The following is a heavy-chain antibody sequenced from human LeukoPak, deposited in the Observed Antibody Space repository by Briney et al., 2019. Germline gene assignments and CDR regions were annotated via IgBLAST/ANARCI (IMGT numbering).Heavy chain of an antibody. CDR1: GGSISSYY. V-gene: IGHV4-59*01. CDR3: ARDRYYYDSSGYYYGSFDI. D-gene: IGHD3-22*01. Sequence: SETLSLTCTVSGGSISSYYWSWIRQPPGKGLEWIGYIYYSGSTNYNPSLKSRVTISVDTSKNQFSLKLSSVTAADTAVYCCARDRYYYDSSGYYYGSFDIWGQGTMVTVSS. J-gene: IGHJ3*02. CDR2: IYYSGST.